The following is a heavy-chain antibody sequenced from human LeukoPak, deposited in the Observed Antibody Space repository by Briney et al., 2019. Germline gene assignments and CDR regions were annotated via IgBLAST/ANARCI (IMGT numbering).Heavy chain of an antibody. CDR1: GYTFSGTGWY. J-gene: IGHJ4*02. CDR2: IYPNNGAT. V-gene: IGHV1-2*02. Sequence: DSVKVSCKASGYTFSGTGWYLYWLRQAPGQGLECMGWIYPNNGATAYAQKFQGRVAMTRDTSISTAYMELRRLRPDDTAVYYYARDGPAQMVEFDYWGQGTLVTVSS. D-gene: IGHD3-10*01. CDR3: ARDGPAQMVEFDY.